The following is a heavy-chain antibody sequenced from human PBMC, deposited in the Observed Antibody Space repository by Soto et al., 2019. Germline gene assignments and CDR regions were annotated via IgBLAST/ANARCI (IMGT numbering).Heavy chain of an antibody. J-gene: IGHJ4*02. D-gene: IGHD2-2*02. CDR1: GGSISSGGYS. CDR3: ARGRRYPDY. CDR2: IYHSGST. V-gene: IGHV4-30-2*01. Sequence: SETLSLTCAVSGGSISSGGYSWSWIRQPPGKGLEWIGYIYHSGSTYYNPSLKSRVTISVDRSKNQFSLKLSSVTAADTAVYYCARGRRYPDYWGQGTMVTVYS.